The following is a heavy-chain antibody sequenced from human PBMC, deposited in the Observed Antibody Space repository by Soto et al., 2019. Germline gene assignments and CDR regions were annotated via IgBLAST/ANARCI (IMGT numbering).Heavy chain of an antibody. J-gene: IGHJ5*02. V-gene: IGHV1-8*01. Sequence: QVQLVQSGAEVKKPGASVKVSCKASGYTFANYDINWVRQDTGQGLEWMGWMAPNSGKTGYAQKFQGRVTMTRNTSISTADMELSSLRSEDTAVYYCARGGYYDFWSGHYTNWFDPWGQGTLVTVSS. CDR2: MAPNSGKT. D-gene: IGHD3-3*01. CDR3: ARGGYYDFWSGHYTNWFDP. CDR1: GYTFANYD.